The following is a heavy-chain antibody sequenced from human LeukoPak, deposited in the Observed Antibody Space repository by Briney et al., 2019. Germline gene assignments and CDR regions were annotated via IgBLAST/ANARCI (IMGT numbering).Heavy chain of an antibody. CDR1: GGSMSFYY. Sequence: SETLSLTCTVSGGSMSFYYWNWIRQSPGKGLEWIGYIYYTGSTKYNPSLQSRVTVSVDKSENQFSLNLYSVTAADTAVYYCARVGYYDSSGYLDYWGQGTQVTVSS. D-gene: IGHD3-22*01. CDR2: IYYTGST. V-gene: IGHV4-59*01. CDR3: ARVGYYDSSGYLDY. J-gene: IGHJ4*02.